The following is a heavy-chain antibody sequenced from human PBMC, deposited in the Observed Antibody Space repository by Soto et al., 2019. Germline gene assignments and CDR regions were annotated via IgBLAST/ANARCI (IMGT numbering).Heavy chain of an antibody. J-gene: IGHJ4*02. Sequence: SETLSLTCAFSGVSMRSSDDYSGWIRQPPGKGLEWIGSIYYSGSTYYNPSLQSRVAISVDTSKNQFSLKLKSVTAADTAIYYCARRTVNIRTFYSGLKTPCFDYWGQGAPVTVSS. CDR3: ARRTVNIRTFYSGLKTPCFDY. CDR2: IYYSGST. D-gene: IGHD6-19*01. CDR1: GVSMRSSDDY. V-gene: IGHV4-39*01.